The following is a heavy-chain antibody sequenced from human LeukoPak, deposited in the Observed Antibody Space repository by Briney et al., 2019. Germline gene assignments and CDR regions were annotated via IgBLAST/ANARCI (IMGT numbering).Heavy chain of an antibody. V-gene: IGHV4-4*07. CDR1: GGSISSYY. D-gene: IGHD3-10*01. CDR3: ARRSGSGRIYHFDY. Sequence: SETLSLTCTVSGGSISSYYWSWIRQPAGKGLEWIGRIYTSGSTNYNPSLKSRVTMSVDTSKNQFSLKMTSVTAADTAVYYCARRSGSGRIYHFDYWGQGALVTVSS. J-gene: IGHJ4*02. CDR2: IYTSGST.